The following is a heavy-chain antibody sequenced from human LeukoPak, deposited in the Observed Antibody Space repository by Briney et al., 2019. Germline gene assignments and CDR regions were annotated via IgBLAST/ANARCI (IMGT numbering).Heavy chain of an antibody. CDR3: ARDLDSSGWYGYYYYYYGMDV. CDR2: IKQDGSEK. J-gene: IGHJ6*02. Sequence: GGSLRLSCAASGFTFSSYWMSWVRQAPGKGLEWVANIKQDGSEKYYVDSVKGRFTISRDNAKNSLYLQMNSLRAEDTAVYYCARDLDSSGWYGYYYYYYGMDVWGQGTTVTVS. D-gene: IGHD6-19*01. V-gene: IGHV3-7*01. CDR1: GFTFSSYW.